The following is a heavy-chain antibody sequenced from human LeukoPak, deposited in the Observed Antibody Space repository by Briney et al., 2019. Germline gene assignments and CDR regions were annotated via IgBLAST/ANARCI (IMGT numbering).Heavy chain of an antibody. D-gene: IGHD1-1*01. V-gene: IGHV3-48*02. CDR1: GFTFSGYS. J-gene: IGHJ6*02. CDR3: ARKGYNSVDSVSYSYYGMDV. Sequence: GGSLRLSCAASGFTFSGYSINWVRQAPGKGLEWVSYISSSGSTIYYADSVKGRFTISRDNAKNSLYLQMNSLRDEDTAVYYCARKGYNSVDSVSYSYYGMDVWGQGTTVTVSS. CDR2: ISSSGSTI.